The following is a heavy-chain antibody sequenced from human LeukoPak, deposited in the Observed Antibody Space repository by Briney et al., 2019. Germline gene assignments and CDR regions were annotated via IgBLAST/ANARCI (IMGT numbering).Heavy chain of an antibody. Sequence: GASVKVSCKASGGTFSSYAISWVRQAPGQGLEWMGGIIPIFGTANYAQKFQGRVTITADESTSTAYMELSSLRSEDTAVYYCARVYFTSSNSDGYYYYGMDAWGQGTTVTVSS. CDR3: ARVYFTSSNSDGYYYYGMDA. CDR2: IIPIFGTA. CDR1: GGTFSSYA. V-gene: IGHV1-69*13. D-gene: IGHD6-13*01. J-gene: IGHJ6*02.